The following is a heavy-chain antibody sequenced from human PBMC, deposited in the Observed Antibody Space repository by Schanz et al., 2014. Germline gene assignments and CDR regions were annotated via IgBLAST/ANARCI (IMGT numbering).Heavy chain of an antibody. V-gene: IGHV3-33*01. J-gene: IGHJ4*02. Sequence: QAQLMESGGGVVQPGTSLILSCSVSGFSLNTYGIHWFRQPAGKGLEWVAVIWNNGVTKYYADSVRGRFTISRDNSKNTLYLHMNTLRSEDTAVYYCARSAGRDFWSGYYTRFDYWGQGTLVTVSS. CDR3: ARSAGRDFWSGYYTRFDY. CDR1: GFSLNTYG. D-gene: IGHD3-3*01. CDR2: IWNNGVTK.